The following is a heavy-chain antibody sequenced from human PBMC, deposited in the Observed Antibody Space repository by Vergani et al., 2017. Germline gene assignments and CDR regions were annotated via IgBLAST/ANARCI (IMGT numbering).Heavy chain of an antibody. CDR2: ISYDGSNK. Sequence: QVQLVESGGGVVQPGRSLRLSCAASGFTFSSYGMHWVRQAPGKGLEWVAVISYDGSNKYYADSVKGRFTISRDNSKNTLYLQMNSLRAEDTAVYYCELGLIPFDSSGSSYYYAFDIWGQGTTVTVSS. V-gene: IGHV3-30*03. J-gene: IGHJ3*02. CDR3: ELGLIPFDSSGSSYYYAFDI. CDR1: GFTFSSYG. D-gene: IGHD3-22*01.